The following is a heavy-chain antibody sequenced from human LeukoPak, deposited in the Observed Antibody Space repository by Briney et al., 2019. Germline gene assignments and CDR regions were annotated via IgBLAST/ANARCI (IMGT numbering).Heavy chain of an antibody. V-gene: IGHV1-69*01. D-gene: IGHD2-2*02. CDR1: GGTFSSYA. J-gene: IGHJ4*02. Sequence: SVKVSCKASGGTFSSYAISWVRQAPGQGLEWMEGIIPIFGTANYAQKFQGRVTITADESTSTAYMALSSLRSEDTAVYYCARSVPATAILPPDYWGQGTLVTVSS. CDR3: ARSVPATAILPPDY. CDR2: IIPIFGTA.